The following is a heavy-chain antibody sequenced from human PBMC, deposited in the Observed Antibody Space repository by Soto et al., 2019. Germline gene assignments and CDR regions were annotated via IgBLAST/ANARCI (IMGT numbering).Heavy chain of an antibody. J-gene: IGHJ4*02. D-gene: IGHD1-26*01. CDR2: ISDDGDKR. CDR3: AKARVRIVGANSFDY. V-gene: IGHV3-30*18. CDR1: GFTLSNYG. Sequence: GGSMRLSCVGSGFTLSNYGMHWVRHPPGKGLEWVALISDDGDKRYYADSVRGRLIISRDNSKDTLYLQMNSLGPDDTAVYFCAKARVRIVGANSFDYWGQGTPVTVSS.